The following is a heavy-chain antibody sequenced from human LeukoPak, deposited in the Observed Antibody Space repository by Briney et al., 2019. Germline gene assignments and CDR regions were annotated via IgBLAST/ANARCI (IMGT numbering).Heavy chain of an antibody. CDR3: ARETTIFGVVNPFDY. Sequence: PSETLSLTCTVSGYSINSGYYWGWIRQPPGKGLEWIGSIYHSGSTYYNPSLKSRVTISVDTSKNQFSLKLSSVTAADTAVYYCARETTIFGVVNPFDYWGQGTLVTVSS. CDR1: GYSINSGYY. V-gene: IGHV4-38-2*02. CDR2: IYHSGST. J-gene: IGHJ4*02. D-gene: IGHD3-3*01.